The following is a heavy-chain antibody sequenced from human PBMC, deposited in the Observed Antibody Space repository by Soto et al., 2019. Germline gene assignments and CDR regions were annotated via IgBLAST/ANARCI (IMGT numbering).Heavy chain of an antibody. D-gene: IGHD2-2*01. J-gene: IGHJ4*02. V-gene: IGHV5-51*01. Sequence: GESLKISCKGSGYRYTSYWIGWVRQMPGKGLEWMGIIHPDDSDTRYSPSFQGQVTISADKSISTAYLQWSSLKASDTAMYYCARKYCSDSSCFDYWGQGTLVTVSS. CDR3: ARKYCSDSSCFDY. CDR1: GYRYTSYW. CDR2: IHPDDSDT.